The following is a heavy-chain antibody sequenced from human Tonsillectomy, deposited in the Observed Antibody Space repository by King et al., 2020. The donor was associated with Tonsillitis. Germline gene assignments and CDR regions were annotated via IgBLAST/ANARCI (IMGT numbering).Heavy chain of an antibody. J-gene: IGHJ5*02. D-gene: IGHD6-13*01. CDR2: INHSGST. CDR3: AREPGIAAAGDWFDP. V-gene: IGHV4-34*01. Sequence: VQLQQWGAGLLKPSETLSLTCAVYGGSFSGYYWSWIRQPPGKGLEWIGEINHSGSTNYNPSLKSRVTISVDTSKNQFSLKLSSVTAADPAVYYCAREPGIAAAGDWFDPWGQGTLVTVSS. CDR1: GGSFSGYY.